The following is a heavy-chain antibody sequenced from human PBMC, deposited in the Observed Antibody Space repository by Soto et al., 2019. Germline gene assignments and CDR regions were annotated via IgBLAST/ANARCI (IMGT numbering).Heavy chain of an antibody. J-gene: IGHJ4*02. CDR1: GGSISSYY. D-gene: IGHD3-3*01. CDR3: AASNLGVVTPFDY. V-gene: IGHV4-59*01. Sequence: NPSETLSLTCTVSGGSISSYYWSWIRQPPGKGLEWIGYIYYSGSTNYNPSLKSRVTISVDTSKSQFSLKLSSVTAADTAVYYCAASNLGVVTPFDYWGQGTLVTVSS. CDR2: IYYSGST.